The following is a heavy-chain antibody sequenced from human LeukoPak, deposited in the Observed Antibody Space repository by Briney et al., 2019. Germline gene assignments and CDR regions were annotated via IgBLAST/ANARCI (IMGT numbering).Heavy chain of an antibody. J-gene: IGHJ6*02. V-gene: IGHV3-7*01. Sequence: PGGSLRLSCTVSGFTLSSYWMSWVRQAPGKGLEWVANIKQDGSEKYYVDSVRGRFTISRDNAKNSLYLQMNSLRAEDTAMYYCARKNGLDVWGQGTTVTVSS. CDR2: IKQDGSEK. CDR3: ARKNGLDV. CDR1: GFTLSSYW.